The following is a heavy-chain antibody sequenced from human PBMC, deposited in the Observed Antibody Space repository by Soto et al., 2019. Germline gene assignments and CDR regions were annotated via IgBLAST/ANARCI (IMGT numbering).Heavy chain of an antibody. D-gene: IGHD3-10*01. CDR2: MNPNSGNT. CDR3: ARARGSGSRLARYYMDV. J-gene: IGHJ6*03. CDR1: GYTFTSYD. Sequence: QVQLVQSGAEVKKPGASVKVSCKASGYTFTSYDINWVRQATGQGLEWMGWMNPNSGNTGYAQKFQGRVTMARNTSISTVYMELSSLRSEDTAVYYCARARGSGSRLARYYMDVWGKGTTVTVSS. V-gene: IGHV1-8*01.